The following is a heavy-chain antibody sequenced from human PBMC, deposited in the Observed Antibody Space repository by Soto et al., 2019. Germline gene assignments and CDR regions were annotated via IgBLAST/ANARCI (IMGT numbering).Heavy chain of an antibody. CDR1: GFTFSSFA. V-gene: IGHV3-30-3*01. J-gene: IGHJ4*02. D-gene: IGHD1-26*01. Sequence: QVQLVESGGGVLQPGRSLRLSCAASGFTFSSFAMHWVRQAPGKGLEWVAFISYDGSNTYYADSVKGPVTISRDNSKKTVYLEINSLRAEDTAVYHCAKDLTLGIVGAWGHYFEYRGQGTLVTVSS. CDR3: AKDLTLGIVGAWGHYFEY. CDR2: ISYDGSNT.